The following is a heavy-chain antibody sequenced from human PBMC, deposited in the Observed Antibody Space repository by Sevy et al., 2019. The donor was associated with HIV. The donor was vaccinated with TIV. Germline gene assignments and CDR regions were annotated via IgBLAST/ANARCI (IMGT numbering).Heavy chain of an antibody. CDR2: ISGHGGST. CDR3: AGGFWSGFDY. CDR1: GFIFSSYV. V-gene: IGHV3-23*01. Sequence: GESLKISCAASGFIFSSYVMNWVRQAPGKGLEWVSTISGHGGSTYYADSVKGRFTISRDNSKNTVDLQMNSLRAEDTAVYYCAGGFWSGFDYWGQGTLVTVSS. J-gene: IGHJ4*02. D-gene: IGHD3-3*01.